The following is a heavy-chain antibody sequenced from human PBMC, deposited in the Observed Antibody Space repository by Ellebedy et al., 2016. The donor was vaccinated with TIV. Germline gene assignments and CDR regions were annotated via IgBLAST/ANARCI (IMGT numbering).Heavy chain of an antibody. CDR1: GFTFSSYA. Sequence: GESLKISXAVSGFTFSSYAMRWVRQAPGKGLEWVSAISGSGGTTYYANSVKGRFTISRDNSKNTVYLQMNSLRAEDTAVYYCAKFRAATGTWDSYSGMDVWGQGTTVTVSS. J-gene: IGHJ6*02. V-gene: IGHV3-23*01. CDR2: ISGSGGTT. CDR3: AKFRAATGTWDSYSGMDV. D-gene: IGHD6-13*01.